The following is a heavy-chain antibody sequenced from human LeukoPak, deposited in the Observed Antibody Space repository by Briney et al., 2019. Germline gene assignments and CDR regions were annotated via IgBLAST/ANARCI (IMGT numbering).Heavy chain of an antibody. Sequence: GRSLRLSCAASGFTFSSYAMHWVRQASGKGLEWVSAISTAGDTFYPGSVKGRFTISRENAKSSLSLQMNSLRAEDTAVYYCAKNSGSYPGYFDYWGQGTLVTVSS. CDR3: AKNSGSYPGYFDY. V-gene: IGHV3-13*01. D-gene: IGHD3-10*01. J-gene: IGHJ4*02. CDR1: GFTFSSYA. CDR2: ISTAGDT.